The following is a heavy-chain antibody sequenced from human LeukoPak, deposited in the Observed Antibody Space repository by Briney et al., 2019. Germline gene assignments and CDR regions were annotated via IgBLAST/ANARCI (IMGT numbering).Heavy chain of an antibody. CDR2: ISSSSSYI. CDR3: ARAVQRGYSYGYPPHQSLYYYYYMDV. Sequence: GGSLRLSCAASGFTFSSYSMNWVRQAPGKGLEWVSSISSSSSYIYYADSVKGRFTISRDNAKNSLYLQMNSLRAEDTAVYYCARAVQRGYSYGYPPHQSLYYYYYMDVWGKGTTVTVSS. D-gene: IGHD5-18*01. CDR1: GFTFSSYS. V-gene: IGHV3-21*01. J-gene: IGHJ6*03.